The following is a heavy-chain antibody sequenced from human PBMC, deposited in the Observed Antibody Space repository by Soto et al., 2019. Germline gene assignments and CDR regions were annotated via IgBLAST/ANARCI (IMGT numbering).Heavy chain of an antibody. CDR3: AKGVLRYSSSSGRDY. D-gene: IGHD6-6*01. CDR1: GFTFSSYG. CDR2: ISYDGSNK. Sequence: QVQLVESGGGVVQPGRSLRLSCAASGFTFSSYGMHWVRQAPGKGLEWVAVISYDGSNKYYADSVKGRFTISRDNSKNTRYQQMNSLRAEDTAVYYCAKGVLRYSSSSGRDYWGQGTLVTVSS. V-gene: IGHV3-30*18. J-gene: IGHJ4*02.